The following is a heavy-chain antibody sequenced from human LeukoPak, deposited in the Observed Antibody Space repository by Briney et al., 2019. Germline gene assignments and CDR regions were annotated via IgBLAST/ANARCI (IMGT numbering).Heavy chain of an antibody. Sequence: SETLSLTCTVSGGSISSYYWSWIRQPPGKGLEWIGYIYYSGSTNYNPSLKSRVTISVDTSKNQFSLKLSSVTAADTAVYYCASSYVLRFLEWSAGFGPWGQGTLVTVSS. J-gene: IGHJ5*02. CDR1: GGSISSYY. CDR2: IYYSGST. V-gene: IGHV4-59*08. D-gene: IGHD3-3*01. CDR3: ASSYVLRFLEWSAGFGP.